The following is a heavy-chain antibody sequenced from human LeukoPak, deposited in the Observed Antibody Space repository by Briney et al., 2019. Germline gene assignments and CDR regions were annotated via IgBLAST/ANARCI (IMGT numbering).Heavy chain of an antibody. CDR1: GFTFNTYR. Sequence: GGSLRLACAASGFTFNTYRMSWVRQAPGKGLEWVANIKHDGSEENYVDSVKGRFTISRDNAKGSLSLQMNSLRGEDTAVYYCARDLYYYDSSGYYRGLDYWGQGTLVTVSS. CDR3: ARDLYYYDSSGYYRGLDY. V-gene: IGHV3-7*01. CDR2: IKHDGSEE. J-gene: IGHJ4*02. D-gene: IGHD3-22*01.